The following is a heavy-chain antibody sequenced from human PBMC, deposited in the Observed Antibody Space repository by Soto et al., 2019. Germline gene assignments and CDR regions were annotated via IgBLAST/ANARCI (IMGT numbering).Heavy chain of an antibody. Sequence: ASVKVSCKASGGTFSSYAISWVRQAPGQGLEWMGGIIPIFGTANYAQKFQGRVTITADESTSTAYMELSSLRSEDTAVYYCARVHSYYDSSGSSYYFDYWGQGTLVTVSS. J-gene: IGHJ4*02. D-gene: IGHD3-22*01. CDR3: ARVHSYYDSSGSSYYFDY. CDR2: IIPIFGTA. V-gene: IGHV1-69*13. CDR1: GGTFSSYA.